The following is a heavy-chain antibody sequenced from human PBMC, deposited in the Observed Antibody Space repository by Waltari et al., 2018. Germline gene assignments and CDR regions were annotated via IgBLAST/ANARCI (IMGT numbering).Heavy chain of an antibody. V-gene: IGHV3-7*01. J-gene: IGHJ4*02. CDR1: GVSFSSSE. D-gene: IGHD6-13*01. CDR2: IKQDGSEK. CDR3: GRALTSSWARYYFDH. Sequence: EVQLVESGGGLVQPGGSLRLSCAASGVSFSSSEVDWVRHAPGKGLEWVATIKQDGSEKYYVDAVRGRFTISRDNAENSLYLQMNSVRAEDTAVYYCGRALTSSWARYYFDHWGQGTLVTVSS.